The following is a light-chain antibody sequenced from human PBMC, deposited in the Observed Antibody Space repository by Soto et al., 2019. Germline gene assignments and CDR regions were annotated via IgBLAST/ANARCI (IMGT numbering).Light chain of an antibody. CDR2: AAS. CDR3: QKCKVAPFT. J-gene: IGKJ4*01. Sequence: DIQMTQSPSSLSASVGDRVTITCRASQSISSYLNWYQQQPGKAPKLLIYAASSLQSGVPSRFSGSGSGTDFTLTITSLQPEDVATYYCQKCKVAPFTFGGGTKVEIK. V-gene: IGKV1-39*01. CDR1: QSISSY.